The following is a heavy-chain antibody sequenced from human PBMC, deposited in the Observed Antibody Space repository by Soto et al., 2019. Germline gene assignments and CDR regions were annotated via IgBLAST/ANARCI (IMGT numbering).Heavy chain of an antibody. CDR3: ASFLSVGGYQGYFDY. Sequence: QVQLVQSGAEVKKPGASVKVSCKASGYTFTSYYMHWVRQATGQGLEWMGIINPSGGSTSYAQKFQGRVTMTRDTSTSTVYMELSSLRSEDTAVYYCASFLSVGGYQGYFDYWGQGTLVTVSS. CDR1: GYTFTSYY. V-gene: IGHV1-46*03. J-gene: IGHJ4*02. CDR2: INPSGGST. D-gene: IGHD3-3*01.